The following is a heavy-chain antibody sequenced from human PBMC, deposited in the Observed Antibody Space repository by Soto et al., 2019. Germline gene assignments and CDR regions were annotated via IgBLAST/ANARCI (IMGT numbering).Heavy chain of an antibody. CDR2: IYWNDDS. Sequence: QITLKESGPTLVKPTPTLTLTCAFSGFSLTTGGVGVGWIRQPPGKALEWLALIYWNDDSRYSPSLKSRLTITKNTSKNRVVLTMTNMDPVDTATYYCAHRGYGDYPRDNWFDPWGQGTLVTVSS. CDR1: GFSLTTGGVG. V-gene: IGHV2-5*01. CDR3: AHRGYGDYPRDNWFDP. D-gene: IGHD4-17*01. J-gene: IGHJ5*02.